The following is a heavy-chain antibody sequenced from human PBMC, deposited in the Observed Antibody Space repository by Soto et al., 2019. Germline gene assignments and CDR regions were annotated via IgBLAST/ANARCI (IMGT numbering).Heavy chain of an antibody. J-gene: IGHJ3*02. D-gene: IGHD1-1*01. CDR2: ITPFKSDT. CDR3: ARSPFAGSDAFDI. CDR1: GYTFTFRY. Sequence: ASVKVSCKASGYTFTFRYLHWVRQAPGQALEWMGWITPFKSDTNYAQKFQDRVTITRDRSVSTAYMELSNLRSDDTAMYYCARSPFAGSDAFDIWGQGTMV. V-gene: IGHV1-45*02.